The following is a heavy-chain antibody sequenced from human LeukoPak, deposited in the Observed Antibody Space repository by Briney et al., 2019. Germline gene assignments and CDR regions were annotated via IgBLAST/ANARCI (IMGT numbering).Heavy chain of an antibody. J-gene: IGHJ4*02. CDR3: AKCSSGWWYYLDS. CDR1: GFTFSSYA. D-gene: IGHD6-19*01. Sequence: GGSLRLSCAASGFTFSSYAMSWVRQVPGKGLEWVSVISGSGGSIYYADSVKGRFTISRDNSKNTLYLQMNSLRAEDTAVYYCAKCSSGWWYYLDSWGQGTLVTVSS. V-gene: IGHV3-23*01. CDR2: ISGSGGSI.